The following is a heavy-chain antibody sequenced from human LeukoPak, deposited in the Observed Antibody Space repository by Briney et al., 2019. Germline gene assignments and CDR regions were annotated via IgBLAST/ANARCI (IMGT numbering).Heavy chain of an antibody. CDR2: INHSGSA. J-gene: IGHJ3*02. V-gene: IGHV4-34*01. CDR3: AGQGVNTTIVQVMYAFDI. CDR1: GDFFSGYY. D-gene: IGHD5-18*01. Sequence: SETLSLTCAVYGDFFSGYYWSWIRQPPGKGLEWIGEINHSGSANYNPSLKSRPTISINTSKNQFSLKLSSVTAADTAVYYCAGQGVNTTIVQVMYAFDIWSQGTMVTVSS.